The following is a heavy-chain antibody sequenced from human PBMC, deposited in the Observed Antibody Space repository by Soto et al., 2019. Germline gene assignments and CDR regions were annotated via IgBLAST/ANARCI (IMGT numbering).Heavy chain of an antibody. CDR2: ISYDGSNK. CDR3: AKGYGSGSYYSNYFDY. Sequence: PGGSLRLSCAASGFTFSSYGMHWVRQAPGKGLEWVAVISYDGSNKYYADSVKGRFTISRDNSKNTLYLQMNSLRAEDTAVYYCAKGYGSGSYYSNYFDYWGQGTLVTVSS. CDR1: GFTFSSYG. D-gene: IGHD3-10*01. V-gene: IGHV3-30*18. J-gene: IGHJ4*02.